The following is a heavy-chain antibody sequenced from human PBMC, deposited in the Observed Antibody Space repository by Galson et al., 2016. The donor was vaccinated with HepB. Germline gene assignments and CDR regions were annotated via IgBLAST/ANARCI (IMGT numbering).Heavy chain of an antibody. V-gene: IGHV4-39*01. J-gene: IGHJ4*02. CDR3: ARSGLGTKASFDS. D-gene: IGHD1-7*01. CDR2: VYRGRT. CDR1: DGSISSSSFS. Sequence: ETLSLTCSVSDGSISSSSFSWGWIRQPPGKGLEWIGTVYRGRTYYNPSLEGRVTIFIGMSTDLFSLKLTSLTATDTSIYYCARSGLGTKASFDSWGQGARVAVSS.